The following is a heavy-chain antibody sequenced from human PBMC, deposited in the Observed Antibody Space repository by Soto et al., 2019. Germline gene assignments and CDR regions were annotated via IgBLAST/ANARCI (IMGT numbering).Heavy chain of an antibody. CDR1: GFTFRNYG. Sequence: TWGFHRVRCSASGFTFRNYGIHRVRQDPGKGLECVAAISNDGSNTYYADSVKGRFTISRDNSKNTLYLQMSSLRAEDTAVYYCVKGLVRTMIVVVHPLDYWGQGILVTVSS. V-gene: IGHV3-64D*08. J-gene: IGHJ4*02. CDR3: VKGLVRTMIVVVHPLDY. D-gene: IGHD3-22*01. CDR2: ISNDGSNT.